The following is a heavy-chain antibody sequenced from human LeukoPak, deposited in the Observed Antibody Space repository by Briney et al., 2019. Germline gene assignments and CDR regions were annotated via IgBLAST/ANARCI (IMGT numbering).Heavy chain of an antibody. CDR2: INSDGSST. CDR1: GFTFSSYW. Sequence: GGSLRLSCAASGFTFSSYWMHWVRQAPGKGLVWVSRINSDGSSTSYADSVKGRFTISRDNAKNTLYLQMNSLRAEDTAVYYCAREAAAEYYFDYWGQGTLVTVSS. CDR3: AREAAAEYYFDY. V-gene: IGHV3-74*01. D-gene: IGHD6-13*01. J-gene: IGHJ4*02.